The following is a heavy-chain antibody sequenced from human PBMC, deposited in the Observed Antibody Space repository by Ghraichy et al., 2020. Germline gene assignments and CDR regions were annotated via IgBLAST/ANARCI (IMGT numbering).Heavy chain of an antibody. D-gene: IGHD6-19*01. CDR2: ISYDGSNK. J-gene: IGHJ4*02. CDR3: AKDSEWQWLVRGLFDY. CDR1: GFTFSSYG. Sequence: LTCAASGFTFSSYGMHWVRQAPGKGLEWVAVISYDGSNKYYADSVKGRFTISRDNSKNTLYLQMNSLRAEDTAVYYCAKDSEWQWLVRGLFDYWGQGTLVTVSS. V-gene: IGHV3-30*18.